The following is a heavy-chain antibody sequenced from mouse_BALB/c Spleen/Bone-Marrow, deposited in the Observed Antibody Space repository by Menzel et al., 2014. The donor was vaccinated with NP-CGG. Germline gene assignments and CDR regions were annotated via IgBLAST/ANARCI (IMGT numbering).Heavy chain of an antibody. CDR2: ISNLAYSI. V-gene: IGHV5-15*02. CDR3: ATIYYGNSYAMDY. D-gene: IGHD2-1*01. J-gene: IGHJ4*01. Sequence: EVMLVESGGGLVQPGGSRKLSCAASGFTFSDYGMAWVRQAPGKGPEWVAFISNLAYSIYYADTVTGRFTISRENAKNTLYLEMSSLRSEDTAVYYCATIYYGNSYAMDYWGQGTSVNVSS. CDR1: GFTFSDYG.